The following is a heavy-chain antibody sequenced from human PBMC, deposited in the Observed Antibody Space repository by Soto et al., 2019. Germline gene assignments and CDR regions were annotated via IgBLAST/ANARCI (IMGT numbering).Heavy chain of an antibody. D-gene: IGHD4-17*01. V-gene: IGHV4-59*01. Sequence: TLSLTCTVSGGSIRDYFWTWIRQPPGKGLEWIGYIYYSGRTNYNPSLKSRVSISVDTSKNHFSLQLRSVTAADTAVYYCARVGGDDFGDPGCFDYWGQGTLVTVSS. J-gene: IGHJ4*02. CDR3: ARVGGDDFGDPGCFDY. CDR1: GGSIRDYF. CDR2: IYYSGRT.